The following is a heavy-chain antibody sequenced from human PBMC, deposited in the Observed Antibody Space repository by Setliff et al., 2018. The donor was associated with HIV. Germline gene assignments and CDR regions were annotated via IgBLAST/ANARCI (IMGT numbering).Heavy chain of an antibody. V-gene: IGHV3-9*01. Sequence: AGGSLRLSCAASGFNFNDYAMHWVRQAPGEGLEWVSGISWNSGSIGYADSVKGRFSISRDNAKDSVYLQMNSLRTEDTAFYYCAKDRSGSYSFARDWGQGTLVTVSS. CDR1: GFNFNDYA. CDR3: AKDRSGSYSFARD. J-gene: IGHJ4*02. CDR2: ISWNSGSI. D-gene: IGHD1-26*01.